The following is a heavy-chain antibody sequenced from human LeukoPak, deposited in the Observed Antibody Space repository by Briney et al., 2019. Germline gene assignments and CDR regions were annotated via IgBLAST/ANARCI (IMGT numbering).Heavy chain of an antibody. D-gene: IGHD6-13*01. CDR2: IYTSGST. CDR3: ARENGLYSNYDC. J-gene: IGHJ4*02. Sequence: SETLSLTCTVSGGSISSYYWSWIRQPAGKGLEWIGRIYTSGSTNYNPSLKSRLTMSVDTSKNQFSLKLTSVTAADTAVYYCARENGLYSNYDCWGQGTLVTVSS. CDR1: GGSISSYY. V-gene: IGHV4-4*07.